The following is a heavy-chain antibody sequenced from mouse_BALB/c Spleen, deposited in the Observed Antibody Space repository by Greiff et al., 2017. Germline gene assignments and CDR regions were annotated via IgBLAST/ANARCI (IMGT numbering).Heavy chain of an antibody. CDR1: GFNIKDYY. CDR3: NAKKVYYGYYFDY. D-gene: IGHD1-2*01. V-gene: IGHV14-4*02. Sequence: VQLQQSGAELVRSGASVKLSCTASGFNIKDYYMHWVKQRPEQGLEWIGWIDPENGDTEYAPKFQGKATMTADTSSNTAYLQLSSLTSEDTAVYYYNAKKVYYGYYFDYWGQGTTLTVSA. CDR2: IDPENGDT. J-gene: IGHJ2*01.